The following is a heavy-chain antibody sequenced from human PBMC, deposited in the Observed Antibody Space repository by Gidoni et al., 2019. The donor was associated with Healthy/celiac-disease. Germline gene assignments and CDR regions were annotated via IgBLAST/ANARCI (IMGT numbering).Heavy chain of an antibody. D-gene: IGHD2-21*02. CDR3: ARSNRGMVVTAILDAFDI. Sequence: QVQLVESGGGLVKPGGSLRLSCAASGSTFSDYYMSWIRQAPGKGLEWGSYISSSGSTIYYADSVKGRFTISRDNAKNSLYLQMNSLRAEDTAVYYCARSNRGMVVTAILDAFDIWGQGTMVTVSS. CDR1: GSTFSDYY. J-gene: IGHJ3*02. V-gene: IGHV3-11*01. CDR2: ISSSGSTI.